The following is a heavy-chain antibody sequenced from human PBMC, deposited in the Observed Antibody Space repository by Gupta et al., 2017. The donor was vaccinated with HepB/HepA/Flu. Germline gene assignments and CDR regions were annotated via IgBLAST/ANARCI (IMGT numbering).Heavy chain of an antibody. CDR2: INPNSGGT. J-gene: IGHJ4*02. Sequence: QVQLVQSGAEVKKPGASVKVSCKASGYTFTGYYMHWVRQAPGQGLEWMGWINPNSGGTNDAQKFQGRVTMTRDTSISTAYMEMSRLRSDDTAVYYCARGAVAPFDYWGQGTLVTVYS. D-gene: IGHD6-19*01. CDR1: GYTFTGYY. CDR3: ARGAVAPFDY. V-gene: IGHV1-2*02.